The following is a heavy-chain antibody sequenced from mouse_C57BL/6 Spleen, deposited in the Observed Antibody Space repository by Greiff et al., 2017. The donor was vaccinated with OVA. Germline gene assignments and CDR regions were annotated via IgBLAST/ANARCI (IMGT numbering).Heavy chain of an antibody. CDR1: GYTFTDYY. V-gene: IGHV1-26*01. CDR3: ASFITTVLADY. Sequence: EVQLQQSGPELVKPGASVKISCKASGYTFTDYYMNWVKQSHGKSLEWIGDINPNNGGTSYNKKFKGKATLTVDNSSSTAYLEPRSLTSEDSAVYYCASFITTVLADYWGQGTTLTVSS. D-gene: IGHD1-1*01. J-gene: IGHJ2*01. CDR2: INPNNGGT.